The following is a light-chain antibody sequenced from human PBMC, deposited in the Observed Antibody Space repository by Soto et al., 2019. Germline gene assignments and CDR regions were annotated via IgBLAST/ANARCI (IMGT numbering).Light chain of an antibody. CDR3: SSYTSSSTYV. V-gene: IGLV2-14*01. J-gene: IGLJ1*01. CDR1: GSDVGGYNY. Sequence: QSVLNQPASVSGSPGQWITISCTGTGSDVGGYNYVSWYQQHPGKAPKLMIYDVSNRPSGVSNRFSGSKSVNTASLTISGLQAEDEADYYCSSYTSSSTYVFGTGTKVTVL. CDR2: DVS.